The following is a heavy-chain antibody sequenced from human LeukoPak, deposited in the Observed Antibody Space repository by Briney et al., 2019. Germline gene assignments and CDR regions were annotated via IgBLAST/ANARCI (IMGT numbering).Heavy chain of an antibody. CDR2: IKSDGSST. D-gene: IGHD2-21*02. V-gene: IGHV3-74*01. CDR1: RFTFSNYW. J-gene: IGHJ6*02. Sequence: GGSLRLSCAASRFTFSNYWMHWVRQAPGEALMWVSRIKSDGSSTTYADSVKGRFTISRDNAKNTLYLQMNSLRAEDTAVYYCSRDSLSSCGGDCYSGLDVWGQGTTVTVSS. CDR3: SRDSLSSCGGDCYSGLDV.